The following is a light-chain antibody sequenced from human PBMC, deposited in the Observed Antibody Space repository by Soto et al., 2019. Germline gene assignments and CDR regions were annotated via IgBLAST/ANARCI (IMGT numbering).Light chain of an antibody. V-gene: IGLV1-40*01. J-gene: IGLJ1*01. CDR1: SSNIGSTYD. Sequence: QSVLTQPPSVSGAPGQRVTISCTGSSSNIGSTYDVQWYQQLPGTAPKLLIHGNTDRPSGVPDRFSGSTSGTSASLAITGLQEDDEADYYCQSYDDSLSVHYVFGTGTKLTVL. CDR3: QSYDDSLSVHYV. CDR2: GNT.